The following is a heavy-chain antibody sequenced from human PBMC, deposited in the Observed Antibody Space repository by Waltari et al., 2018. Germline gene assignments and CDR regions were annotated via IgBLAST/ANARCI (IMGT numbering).Heavy chain of an antibody. CDR1: GYTFTDYY. CDR2: VDHEDGET. CDR3: ATVSEFDGSGKNSYFDY. J-gene: IGHJ4*02. Sequence: EVQLVQSGAEVKKPGATVKISCKVSGYTFTDYYMHWVQQAPGKGLEWMGLVDHEDGETRYAEKFQGRVTITADTSTDTAYMELSSLRSEDMAVYYCATVSEFDGSGKNSYFDYWGQGTLVTVSS. V-gene: IGHV1-69-2*01. D-gene: IGHD3-10*01.